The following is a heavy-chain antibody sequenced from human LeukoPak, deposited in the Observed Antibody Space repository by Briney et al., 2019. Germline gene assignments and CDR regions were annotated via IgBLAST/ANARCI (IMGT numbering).Heavy chain of an antibody. D-gene: IGHD1-1*01. CDR3: AREHWNDGPAHFDY. CDR2: FYYSGST. V-gene: IGHV4-39*07. Sequence: PSETLSLTCTVSGGSISSSSYYWGWIRQPPGKGLGWIGSFYYSGSTYYNPSLKSRVTISVDTSKNQFSLKLSSVTAADTAVYYCAREHWNDGPAHFDYWGQGTLVTVSS. CDR1: GGSISSSSYY. J-gene: IGHJ4*02.